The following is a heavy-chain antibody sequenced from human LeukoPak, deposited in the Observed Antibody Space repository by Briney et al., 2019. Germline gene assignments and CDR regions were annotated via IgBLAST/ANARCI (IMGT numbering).Heavy chain of an antibody. CDR1: GGSISSYY. V-gene: IGHV4-59*08. CDR2: VHYSGST. CDR3: ARGILRDYYDSSGFYHRGGVGY. D-gene: IGHD3-22*01. Sequence: PSEILTLTCTVSGGSISSYYWSWIRQPPGKGLEWIGYVHYSGSTNYNPSLQSRLTISRDTSKHQFSLNLSSVTAADTAVYFCARGILRDYYDSSGFYHRGGVGYWGQGTLVTVSS. J-gene: IGHJ4*02.